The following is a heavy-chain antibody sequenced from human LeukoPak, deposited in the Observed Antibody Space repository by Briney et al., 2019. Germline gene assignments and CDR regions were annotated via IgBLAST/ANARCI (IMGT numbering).Heavy chain of an antibody. CDR1: GFTFSSYS. CDR3: ARDDRGGNPGY. V-gene: IGHV3-21*01. CDR2: ISSSSSYI. D-gene: IGHD4-23*01. Sequence: GGSLRLSCAASGFTFSSYSMNWVRQAPGKGLEWVSSISSSSSYIYYADSVKGRFTVSRDNAKNSLYLQMNSLRAEDTAVYYCARDDRGGNPGYWGQGTLVTVSS. J-gene: IGHJ4*02.